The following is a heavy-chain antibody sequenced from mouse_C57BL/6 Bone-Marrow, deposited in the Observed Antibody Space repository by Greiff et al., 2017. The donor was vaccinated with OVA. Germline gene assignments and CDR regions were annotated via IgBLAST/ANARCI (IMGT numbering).Heavy chain of an antibody. CDR3: ANDGYSWFAY. D-gene: IGHD2-3*01. V-gene: IGHV5-6*01. CDR1: GFTFSSYG. Sequence: EVQRVESGGDLVKPGASLKLSCAASGFTFSSYGMSWVRQTPDQRLEWVANISSGGSYTYYPDSVKGRFTISIDNAKNTLYLQMSSLKSEDTAMYYCANDGYSWFAYWGQGTLVTVSA. CDR2: ISSGGSYT. J-gene: IGHJ3*01.